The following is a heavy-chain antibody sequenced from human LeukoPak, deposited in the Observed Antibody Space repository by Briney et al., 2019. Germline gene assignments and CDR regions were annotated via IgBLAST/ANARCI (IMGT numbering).Heavy chain of an antibody. Sequence: PGRSLRLSCTTSGFTFGDYAMSWVRQAPGKGLEWVGFIRSKAYGGTTEYAASVKGRFTISRDDSKSIAYLKMNSLKTEDTAVYYCTRDYCSSTSCDAFDIWGQGTMVTISS. CDR1: GFTFGDYA. J-gene: IGHJ3*02. V-gene: IGHV3-49*04. CDR2: IRSKAYGGTT. D-gene: IGHD2-2*01. CDR3: TRDYCSSTSCDAFDI.